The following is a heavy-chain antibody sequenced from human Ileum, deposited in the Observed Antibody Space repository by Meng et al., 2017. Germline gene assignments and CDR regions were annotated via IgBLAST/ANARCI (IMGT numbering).Heavy chain of an antibody. CDR3: ARGGTAYFDY. CDR2: NYDSGST. Sequence: QGQLQESGPGLVKPSQTLSLTCTGSGGSISSGGYYWSWIRQHPGKGLEWIGYNYDSGSTYYNPSLKSRSAISGDTSKNQFSLNLSSGTAADTAVYYCARGGTAYFDYWGQGTLVTVSS. CDR1: GGSISSGGYY. J-gene: IGHJ4*02. V-gene: IGHV4-31*03. D-gene: IGHD1-1*01.